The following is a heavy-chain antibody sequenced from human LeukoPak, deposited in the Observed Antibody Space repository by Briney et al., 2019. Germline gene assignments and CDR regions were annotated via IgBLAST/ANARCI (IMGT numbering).Heavy chain of an antibody. V-gene: IGHV3-30*02. CDR2: LRYDGSNK. D-gene: IGHD3-9*01. J-gene: IGHJ4*02. CDR1: GFTFSSYW. Sequence: GGSLRLSCAASGFTFSSYWIHWVRQAPGKGLEWVAFLRYDGSNKYYADSVKGRFTISRDNSKNTLYLQMNSLRAEDTAVYYCANGPNYDILTGYYPQIDYWGQGTLVTVSS. CDR3: ANGPNYDILTGYYPQIDY.